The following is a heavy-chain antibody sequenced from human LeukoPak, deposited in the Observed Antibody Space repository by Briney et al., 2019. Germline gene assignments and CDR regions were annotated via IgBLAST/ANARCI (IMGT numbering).Heavy chain of an antibody. J-gene: IGHJ4*02. Sequence: SETLSLTCTVSGGSISSYYWSWIRQPPGKGLEWIGYIYYSGSTNYNPSLKSRVTISVDTSKNQFSLKLSSVTAADTAVYYCARFRYSSSYSSVDYWGQGTLVTVSS. D-gene: IGHD6-13*01. CDR1: GGSISSYY. V-gene: IGHV4-59*01. CDR2: IYYSGST. CDR3: ARFRYSSSYSSVDY.